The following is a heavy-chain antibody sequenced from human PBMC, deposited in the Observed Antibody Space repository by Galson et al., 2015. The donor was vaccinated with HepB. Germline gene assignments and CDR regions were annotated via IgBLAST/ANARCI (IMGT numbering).Heavy chain of an antibody. CDR3: ARREWLLDSSPLDY. Sequence: YSPSFEGQVTISADKSINTAYLQWSSLRASDTAMYYCARREWLLDSSPLDYWGQGTLVTVSS. J-gene: IGHJ4*02. D-gene: IGHD3-3*01. V-gene: IGHV5-51*01.